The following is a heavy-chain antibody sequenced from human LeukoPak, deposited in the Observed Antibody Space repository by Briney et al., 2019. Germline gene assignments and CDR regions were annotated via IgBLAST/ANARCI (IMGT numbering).Heavy chain of an antibody. J-gene: IGHJ6*03. CDR2: INTDGSVT. Sequence: GGSLRLSCAASGFTFSYYWMHWVRQAPGKGLVWVPRINTDGSVTTYADSVKGRFTISRDNAKNTLYLQMNSLRVDDTAVYFCAGGGSSYYYYYMDVWGKGTTVTVSS. V-gene: IGHV3-74*01. CDR1: GFTFSYYW. CDR3: AGGGSSYYYYYMDV. D-gene: IGHD5-12*01.